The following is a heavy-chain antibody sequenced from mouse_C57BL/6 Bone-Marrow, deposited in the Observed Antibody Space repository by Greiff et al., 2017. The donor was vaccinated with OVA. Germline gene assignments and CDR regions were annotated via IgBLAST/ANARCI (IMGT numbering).Heavy chain of an antibody. CDR1: GYTFTDYY. V-gene: IGHV1-77*01. CDR2: IGPGSGST. Sequence: QVQLKESGAELVKPGASVKISCKASGYTFTDYYINWVRQRPGQGLEWIGKIGPGSGSTYYNEKFTGKARLTADKSSSTAYMQLRSLTSEDSEVYFCARKRSSPGWYLDDWGKGTTVTVSS. CDR3: ARKRSSPGWYLDD. D-gene: IGHD1-1*01. J-gene: IGHJ1*03.